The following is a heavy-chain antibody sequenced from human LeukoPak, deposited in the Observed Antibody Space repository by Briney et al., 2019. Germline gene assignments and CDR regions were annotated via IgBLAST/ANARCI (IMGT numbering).Heavy chain of an antibody. D-gene: IGHD6-19*01. Sequence: ASVKVSCKASGYTFTSYYMHWVRQAPGQGLEWMGIINPNSGGTNYAQKFQGRVTMTRDTSISTAYMELSRLRSDDTAVYYCARVKWNSSGWYKFDYWGQGTLVTVSS. CDR3: ARVKWNSSGWYKFDY. CDR1: GYTFTSYY. V-gene: IGHV1-2*02. J-gene: IGHJ4*02. CDR2: INPNSGGT.